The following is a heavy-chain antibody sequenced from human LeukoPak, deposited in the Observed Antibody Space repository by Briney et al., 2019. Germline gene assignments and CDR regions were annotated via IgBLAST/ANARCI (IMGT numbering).Heavy chain of an antibody. V-gene: IGHV3-30*02. D-gene: IGHD1-26*01. Sequence: GGSLRLSCAASGFTFSNYAMSWVRQAPGKGLEWVAFMRYDGNNEYYADSVKGRFTISRDNSRNTLSLQVNSLRVEDTAVYYCAKDRLGAMMYFDFWGQGTLVTVSS. CDR2: MRYDGNNE. CDR1: GFTFSNYA. J-gene: IGHJ4*02. CDR3: AKDRLGAMMYFDF.